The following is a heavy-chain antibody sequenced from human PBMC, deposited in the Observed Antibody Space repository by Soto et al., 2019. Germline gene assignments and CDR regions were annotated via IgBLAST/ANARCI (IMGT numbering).Heavy chain of an antibody. D-gene: IGHD2-2*01. CDR2: IYYSGST. J-gene: IGHJ6*02. CDR3: ARDNGEYQQNYYYYGMDV. V-gene: IGHV4-59*01. CDR1: GGSISSYY. Sequence: SETLSLTCTVSGGSISSYYWSWIRQPPGKGLEWIGYIYYSGSTNYNPSLKSRVTISVDTSKNQFSLKLSSVTAADTAVYYCARDNGEYQQNYYYYGMDVWGQGTTVTVSS.